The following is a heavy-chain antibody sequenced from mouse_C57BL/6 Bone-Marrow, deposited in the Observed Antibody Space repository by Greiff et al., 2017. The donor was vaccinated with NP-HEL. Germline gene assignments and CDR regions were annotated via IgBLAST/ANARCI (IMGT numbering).Heavy chain of an antibody. CDR3: ARTDYGSSDYYAMDY. J-gene: IGHJ4*01. CDR2: IWSGGST. CDR1: GFSLTSYG. Sequence: QVHVKQSGPGLVQPSQSLSITCTVSGFSLTSYGVHWVRQSPGRGLEWLGVIWSGGSTDYNAAFISRLSISKDNSKSQVFFKMNSLQADDTAIYYCARTDYGSSDYYAMDYWGQGTSVTVSS. V-gene: IGHV2-2*01. D-gene: IGHD1-1*01.